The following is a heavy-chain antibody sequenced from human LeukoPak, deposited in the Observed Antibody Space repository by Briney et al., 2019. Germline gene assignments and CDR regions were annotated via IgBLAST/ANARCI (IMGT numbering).Heavy chain of an antibody. V-gene: IGHV4-38-2*02. CDR1: GYSISSGYY. Sequence: SETLSLTCTVSGYSISSGYYWGWIRQPPGKGLEWIGSIYHSGSTYYNPSLKSRVTISVDTSKNQFSLKLSSVTAADTAVYYCARSSTDFWSGYYYWFDPWGQGTLVTVSS. J-gene: IGHJ5*02. CDR3: ARSSTDFWSGYYYWFDP. D-gene: IGHD3-3*01. CDR2: IYHSGST.